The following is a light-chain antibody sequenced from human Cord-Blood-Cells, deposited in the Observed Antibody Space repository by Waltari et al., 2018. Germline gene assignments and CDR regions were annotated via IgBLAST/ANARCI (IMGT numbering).Light chain of an antibody. J-gene: IGLJ1*01. CDR3: SSYAGSNYV. V-gene: IGLV2-8*01. CDR1: SSDVGGYKY. CDR2: EVS. Sequence: QSALTQPPPASGSPGQSVTISCTGTSSDVGGYKYVSWYQQHPGKAPKLMIYEVSKRPSGVPDRFSGSKSGNTASLTVSGLQAEDEADYYCSSYAGSNYVFGTGTKVTVL.